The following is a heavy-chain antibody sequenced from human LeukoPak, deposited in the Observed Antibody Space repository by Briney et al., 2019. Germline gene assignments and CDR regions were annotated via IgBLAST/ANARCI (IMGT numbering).Heavy chain of an antibody. V-gene: IGHV6-1*01. D-gene: IGHD5-24*01. CDR1: GDSVSIDSVA. CDR3: ARGGQGDGYSADDAFDI. J-gene: IGHJ3*02. CDR2: TNYRSKWYN. Sequence: SQTLSLTCAISGDSVSIDSVAWNWIRQSPSRGLEWLGRTNYRSKWYNDYAVSVKSRITINPDTSKNQFSLHLNAVTPEDTAVYYCARGGQGDGYSADDAFDIWGQGTMVTVSS.